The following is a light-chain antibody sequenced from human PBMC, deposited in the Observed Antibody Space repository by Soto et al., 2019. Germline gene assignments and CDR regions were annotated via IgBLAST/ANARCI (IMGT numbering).Light chain of an antibody. J-gene: IGKJ4*01. CDR2: GAS. CDR1: QSVSSSY. V-gene: IGKV3-20*01. CDR3: QHYCTS. Sequence: EIVLTQSPGTLSLSPGERATLSCRASQSVSSSYLAWYQQKPGQPPRLLIYGASSRATGIPDRFSGSGSGTDFTLTITRLEPEDFAVYYCQHYCTSFGGGTKVEIK.